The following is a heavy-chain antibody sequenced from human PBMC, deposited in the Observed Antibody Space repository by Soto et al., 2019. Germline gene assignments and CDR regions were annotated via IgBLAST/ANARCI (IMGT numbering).Heavy chain of an antibody. D-gene: IGHD3-16*01. CDR3: AKDTWGYGMDV. CDR2: ISWNSGSI. CDR1: GLTFDDYA. V-gene: IGHV3-9*01. J-gene: IGHJ6*02. Sequence: EVQLVESGGGLVQPGRSLRLSCAASGLTFDDYAMHWVRQAPGKGLEWVSGISWNSGSIGYADSVKGRFTISRDNAKNSLYLQMNSLRAEDTALYYCAKDTWGYGMDVWGQGTTVTVSS.